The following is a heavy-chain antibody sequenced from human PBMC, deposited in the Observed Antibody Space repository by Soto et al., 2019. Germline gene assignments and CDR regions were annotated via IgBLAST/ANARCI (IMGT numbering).Heavy chain of an antibody. Sequence: GESLKISCKGSGYSFTSYWIGWVRQMPGKGLEWMGIIYPGDSDTRYSPSFQGQVTISADKSISTAYLQWSSLKASDTAMYYCARTAAAGKYYYGVYVCGQGTTVTVSS. CDR2: IYPGDSDT. CDR3: ARTAAAGKYYYGVYV. V-gene: IGHV5-51*01. CDR1: GYSFTSYW. J-gene: IGHJ6*02. D-gene: IGHD6-13*01.